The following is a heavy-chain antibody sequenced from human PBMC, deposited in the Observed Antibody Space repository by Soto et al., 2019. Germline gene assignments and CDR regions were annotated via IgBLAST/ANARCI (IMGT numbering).Heavy chain of an antibody. J-gene: IGHJ6*02. CDR1: GDSISRGYHW. CDR2: IFSDNER. CDR3: ARMNVDSYQFYYAMDV. D-gene: IGHD4-17*01. Sequence: ETLSLTCAVSGDSISRGYHWAWIRQPPGKALEWLAHIFSDNERSYSTSLQGRLTISKDTSGSQVVLSMTNVDPVDTATYYCARMNVDSYQFYYAMDVWGQGTTVTVSS. V-gene: IGHV2-26*01.